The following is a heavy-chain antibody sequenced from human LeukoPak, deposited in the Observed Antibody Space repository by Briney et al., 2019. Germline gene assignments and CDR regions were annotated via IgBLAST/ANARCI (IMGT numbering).Heavy chain of an antibody. J-gene: IGHJ4*02. CDR1: GGSISSYY. CDR2: IYTSGST. CDR3: VRQPLAARTSVF. V-gene: IGHV4-4*07. Sequence: SETLSLTCTVSGGSISSYYWSWIRQPAGKGLEWIGRIYTSGSTNYNPSLKSRVTMSVDTSKNQFSLKLSSVTAADTAVYYCVRQPLAARTSVFWSQGTLVTVSS. D-gene: IGHD6-6*01.